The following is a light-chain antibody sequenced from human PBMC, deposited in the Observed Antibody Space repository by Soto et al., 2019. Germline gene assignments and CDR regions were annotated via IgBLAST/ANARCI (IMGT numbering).Light chain of an antibody. J-gene: IGKJ5*01. CDR3: QQRSNWPPIT. CDR2: GAS. CDR1: QTVSSSY. V-gene: IGKV3D-20*02. Sequence: EIVMTQSPGTLSLSPGERATLSCRASQTVSSSYLAWYQQKFGQAPRLLISGASRRATGIPDRFSGSGSGTDFTLTISSLEPEDFAVYYCQQRSNWPPITFGQGTRLEIK.